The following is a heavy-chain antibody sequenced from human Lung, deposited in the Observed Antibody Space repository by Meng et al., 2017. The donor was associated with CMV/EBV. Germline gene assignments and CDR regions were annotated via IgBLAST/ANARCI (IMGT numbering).Heavy chain of an antibody. CDR3: ARRGQWLVNNWFDP. CDR1: GGSISSSRYY. Sequence: SGGSISSSRYYWGWIRQPPGKGLEWIGSIYYSGSTYYNPSLKSRVTISVDTSKNQFSLKLSSVTAADTAVYYCARRGQWLVNNWFDPWGQGTLVTVSS. D-gene: IGHD6-19*01. J-gene: IGHJ5*02. V-gene: IGHV4-39*01. CDR2: IYYSGST.